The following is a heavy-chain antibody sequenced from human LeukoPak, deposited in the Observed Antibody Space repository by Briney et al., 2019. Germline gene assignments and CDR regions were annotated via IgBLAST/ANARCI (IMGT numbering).Heavy chain of an antibody. J-gene: IGHJ4*02. D-gene: IGHD3-3*01. CDR3: ASRRYYDFWSGYRHPFDY. CDR2: INHSGST. Sequence: RASETLSLTCAVYGGSSSGYYWSWIRQPPGKGLEWIGEINHSGSTNYNPSLKSRVTISVDTSKNQFSLKLSSVTAADRAVYYCASRRYYDFWSGYRHPFDYWGQGTLVTVSS. V-gene: IGHV4-34*01. CDR1: GGSSSGYY.